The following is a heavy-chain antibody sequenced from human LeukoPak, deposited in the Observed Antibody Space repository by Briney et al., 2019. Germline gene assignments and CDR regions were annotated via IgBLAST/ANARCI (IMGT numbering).Heavy chain of an antibody. J-gene: IGHJ4*02. D-gene: IGHD2-2*01. CDR2: ISGNGGST. CDR3: AKKVDCSSTSCYWYFDY. V-gene: IGHV3-23*01. Sequence: GGSLRLSCAASGFTFSTYAMSWVRQAPGKGLEWVSAISGNGGSTYYADSVKGRFTISRDNSKNTLYLQMNSLRAEDTAVYYCAKKVDCSSTSCYWYFDYWGQGTLVTVSS. CDR1: GFTFSTYA.